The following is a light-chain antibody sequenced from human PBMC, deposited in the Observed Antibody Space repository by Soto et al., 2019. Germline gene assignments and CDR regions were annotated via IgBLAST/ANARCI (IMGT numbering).Light chain of an antibody. CDR3: SSYTSSRAYV. CDR1: SSDVGGYNY. CDR2: EVS. J-gene: IGLJ1*01. Sequence: QSVLTQPASVSGSPGQSITISCTGTSSDVGGYNYVSWYQQQSGKAPKLMIHEVSNRPSGVSNRFSGSKSGNTASLTISGLQAEHEADYYCSSYTSSRAYVFGIGTKVTVL. V-gene: IGLV2-14*01.